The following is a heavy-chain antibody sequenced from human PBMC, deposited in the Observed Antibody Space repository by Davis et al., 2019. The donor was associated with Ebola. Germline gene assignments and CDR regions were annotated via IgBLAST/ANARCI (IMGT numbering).Heavy chain of an antibody. D-gene: IGHD3-3*01. CDR3: ARGYQSDFWSGYHYGMDV. J-gene: IGHJ6*02. Sequence: GASLKISCAASGFTFSSYWMSWVRQAPGKGLEWVANIKQDGSKKYYVDSVKGRFTISRDNAKNSLYLQMNRLRAEDTAVYYCARGYQSDFWSGYHYGMDVWGQGTTVTVYS. CDR2: IKQDGSKK. CDR1: GFTFSSYW. V-gene: IGHV3-7*01.